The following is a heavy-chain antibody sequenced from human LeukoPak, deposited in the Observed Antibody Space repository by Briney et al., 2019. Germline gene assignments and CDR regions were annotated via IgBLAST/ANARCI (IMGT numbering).Heavy chain of an antibody. CDR1: GYTFTSYG. CDR3: ARDRPLRYFDWLLSGSYNWFDP. V-gene: IGHV1-18*01. CDR2: ISAYNGNT. Sequence: ASVKVSCKASGYTFTSYGISWVRQAPGQGLEWMGWISAYNGNTNYAQKLQGRVTMTTDTSTSTAYMELRSLRSDDTAVYYCARDRPLRYFDWLLSGSYNWFDPWGQGTLVTVSS. J-gene: IGHJ5*02. D-gene: IGHD3-9*01.